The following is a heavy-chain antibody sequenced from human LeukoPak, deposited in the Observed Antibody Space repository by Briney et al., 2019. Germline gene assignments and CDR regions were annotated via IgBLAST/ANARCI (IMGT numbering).Heavy chain of an antibody. CDR2: IYYGGNT. CDR1: GDSIINDYYF. J-gene: IGHJ4*02. CDR3: ARGEMASVLFDY. V-gene: IGHV4-39*07. Sequence: PSETLSLTCTVSGDSIINDYYFWGRFRQSPGMGLEWIGNIYYGGNTYYNPSLTSRVTLSVDTSKNQFSLNLRSVTAADTAMYYCARGEMASVLFDYWGQGTLVAVSS. D-gene: IGHD5-24*01.